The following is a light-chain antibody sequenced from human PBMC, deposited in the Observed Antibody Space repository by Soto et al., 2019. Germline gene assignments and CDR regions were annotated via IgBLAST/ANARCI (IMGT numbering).Light chain of an antibody. CDR1: QSISSW. Sequence: DIPMTQSPSTLSASVGDRVTITCRASQSISSWLAWYQQKPGKAPKLLIYKTSSLESGAPSRFSGSGSGTEFTLTISSLQPDDFATYYCQQYNSFPYTFGQGTKLEIK. CDR3: QQYNSFPYT. V-gene: IGKV1-5*03. CDR2: KTS. J-gene: IGKJ2*01.